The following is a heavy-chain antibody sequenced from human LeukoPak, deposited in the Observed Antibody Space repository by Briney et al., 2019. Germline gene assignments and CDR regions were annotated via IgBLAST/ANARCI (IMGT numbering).Heavy chain of an antibody. Sequence: GGSLRLSCAASGFTFSSYAMSWVRQAPGKGLEWVSVLYRGGSIYYADSVKGRFTISRDNSKNTLYLQMNSLRAEDTAVYYCARGGGYGQDLDYWGQGTLVTVSS. J-gene: IGHJ4*02. V-gene: IGHV3-23*03. CDR1: GFTFSSYA. CDR2: LYRGGSI. CDR3: ARGGGYGQDLDY. D-gene: IGHD5-12*01.